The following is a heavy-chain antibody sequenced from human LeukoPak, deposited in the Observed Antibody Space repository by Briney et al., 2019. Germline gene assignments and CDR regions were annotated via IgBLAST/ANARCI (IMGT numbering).Heavy chain of an antibody. CDR1: GFTFSSFW. J-gene: IGHJ4*02. Sequence: QTGGSLRLSCAASGFTFSSFWMHWVRQVPGKGLVWLARINSDGRNTNYADSVKGRFTISRDNAKNTLYLQMNSLRAEDTAVYYCAHISSSYYYFDSWGQGTLVTVSS. D-gene: IGHD6-13*01. CDR2: INSDGRNT. V-gene: IGHV3-74*01. CDR3: AHISSSYYYFDS.